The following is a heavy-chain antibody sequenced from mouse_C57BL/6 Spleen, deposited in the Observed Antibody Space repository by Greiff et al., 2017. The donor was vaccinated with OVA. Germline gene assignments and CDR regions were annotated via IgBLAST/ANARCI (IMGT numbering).Heavy chain of an antibody. CDR3: VNYDYAEWYFGV. D-gene: IGHD2-4*01. V-gene: IGHV10-3*01. J-gene: IGHJ1*03. CDR2: IGRTSSNYAT. CDR1: GFTFNTSA. Sequence: EVHLVESGGGLVQPKGSLKLSCAASGFTFNTSAMHWVRQAPGKGLEWVARIGRTSSNYATYYADPGKDSLTISRNDSQRLLYLPMQNLRSETTAMYYCVNYDYAEWYFGVWGTVTTVTVAS.